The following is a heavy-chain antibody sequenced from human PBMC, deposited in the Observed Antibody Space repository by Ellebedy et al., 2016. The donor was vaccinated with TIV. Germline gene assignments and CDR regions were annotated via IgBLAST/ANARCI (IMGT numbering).Heavy chain of an antibody. V-gene: IGHV4-59*01. CDR2: IYFSGIT. Sequence: MPGGSLRLSCTVSDGSISNFHWSWIRQPPGKGLEWIGYIYFSGITNYNPSLKSRVTMPVDTSKNQFSLKLGSVTTADTAVYYCARWVGHFDFWGQGAQVTVSS. D-gene: IGHD1-26*01. J-gene: IGHJ4*02. CDR3: ARWVGHFDF. CDR1: DGSISNFH.